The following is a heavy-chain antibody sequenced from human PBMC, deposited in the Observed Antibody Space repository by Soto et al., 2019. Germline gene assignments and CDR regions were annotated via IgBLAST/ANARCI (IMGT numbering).Heavy chain of an antibody. J-gene: IGHJ4*02. CDR3: ARVPNGGYAWN. D-gene: IGHD5-12*01. V-gene: IGHV3-74*01. Sequence: EVQLVASGGGLVQPGGSLRLSCAASGFTFSSYWMHWVRQAPGKGLVWVSRINIDGTRTDYADSVKGRFTISRDNVKNAVYLQMNSLRAEDTAVYYCARVPNGGYAWNWGQGTLVTVSS. CDR1: GFTFSSYW. CDR2: INIDGTRT.